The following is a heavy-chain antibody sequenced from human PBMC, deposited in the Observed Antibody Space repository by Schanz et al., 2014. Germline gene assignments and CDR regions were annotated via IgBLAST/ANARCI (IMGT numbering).Heavy chain of an antibody. CDR3: ARAHGNNWYGKGLDY. D-gene: IGHD1-1*01. CDR1: GFTFSKYW. Sequence: EGQLLESGGGLIQPGGSLRLSCAASGFTFSKYWMSWVRQAPGKGLEWVANIKQDGSEKYYVDAVKGRFTISRDNSKNTLYLQMNTLRAEDTAVYYCARAHGNNWYGKGLDYWGQGTLVTVSS. CDR2: IKQDGSEK. J-gene: IGHJ4*02. V-gene: IGHV3-7*02.